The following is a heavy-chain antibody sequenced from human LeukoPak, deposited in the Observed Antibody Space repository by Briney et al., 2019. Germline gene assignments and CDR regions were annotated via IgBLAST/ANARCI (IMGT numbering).Heavy chain of an antibody. J-gene: IGHJ3*02. CDR2: INHSGST. CDR1: GGSFSGCY. Sequence: SETLSLTCAVYGGSFSGCYWSWIRQPPGKGLEWIGEINHSGSTNYNPSLKSRVTISVDTSKNQFSLKLSSVTAADTAVYYCARAMYYYDSSGYTPDAFDIWGQGTMVTVSS. D-gene: IGHD3-22*01. V-gene: IGHV4-34*01. CDR3: ARAMYYYDSSGYTPDAFDI.